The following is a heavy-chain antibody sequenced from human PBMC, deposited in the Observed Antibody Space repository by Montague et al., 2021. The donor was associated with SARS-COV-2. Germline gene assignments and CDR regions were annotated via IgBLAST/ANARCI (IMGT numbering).Heavy chain of an antibody. CDR3: ARAQTTLGVVITSFDY. Sequence: TLSLTCTVSGGSISSGGYYWSWIRQHPGKGLEWIGYIYYSGSTYYNPSLKSRVTISVDTSKNQFSLKLSSVTAADTAVYYCARAQTTLGVVITSFDYWGRGTLVTVSS. D-gene: IGHD3-3*01. V-gene: IGHV4-31*03. CDR1: GGSISSGGYY. J-gene: IGHJ4*02. CDR2: IYYSGST.